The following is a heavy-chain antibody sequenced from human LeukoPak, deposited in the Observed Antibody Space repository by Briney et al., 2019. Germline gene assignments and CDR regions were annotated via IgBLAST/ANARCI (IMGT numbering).Heavy chain of an antibody. J-gene: IGHJ4*02. CDR1: GYTFTSYG. CDR2: ISAYNGNT. Sequence: VSVKVSCKASGYTFTSYGISWVRQAPGQGLEWMGWISAYNGNTNYAQKFQGRVTMTRNTSISTAYMELSSLRSEDTAVYYCASVAHSRPNADYWGQGTLVTVSS. CDR3: ASVAHSRPNADY. D-gene: IGHD2-15*01. V-gene: IGHV1-18*01.